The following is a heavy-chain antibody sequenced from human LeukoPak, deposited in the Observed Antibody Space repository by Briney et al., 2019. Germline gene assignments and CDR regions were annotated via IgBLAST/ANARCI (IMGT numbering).Heavy chain of an antibody. CDR1: GGSISSYY. V-gene: IGHV4-59*01. CDR3: ASPLYYYDSSGYFPHDAFDI. CDR2: IYYSGST. J-gene: IGHJ3*02. D-gene: IGHD3-22*01. Sequence: PSETLSLTCTVSGGSISSYYWSWIRQPPGKGLEWIGYIYYSGSTNYNPSLKSRVTISVDTSKNQFSLKLSSVTAADTAVYYCASPLYYYDSSGYFPHDAFDIWGQGTMVTVSS.